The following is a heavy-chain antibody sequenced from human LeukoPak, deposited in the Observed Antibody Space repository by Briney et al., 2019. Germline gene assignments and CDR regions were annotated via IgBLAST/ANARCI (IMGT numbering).Heavy chain of an antibody. CDR2: IKRDGSEK. V-gene: IGHV3-7*01. CDR1: GFTFSSYS. Sequence: GGSLRLSCAASGFTFSSYSMNWVRQAPGKGLEWVANIKRDGSEKYYVDSVKGRFTISRDNAKNSLYLQMDSLRAEDTAVYYCARSRSAGYWGQGTLVTVSS. J-gene: IGHJ4*02. CDR3: ARSRSAGY.